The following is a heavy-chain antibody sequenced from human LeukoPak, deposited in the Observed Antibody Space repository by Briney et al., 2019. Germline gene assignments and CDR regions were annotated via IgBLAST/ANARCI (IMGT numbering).Heavy chain of an antibody. CDR2: ISGSGGST. D-gene: IGHD1-26*01. CDR1: GSTFSTNA. J-gene: IGHJ4*02. V-gene: IGHV3-23*01. CDR3: AKDAGGSYSPDY. Sequence: GRSLRLSCAASGSTFSTNAMNCVRQPPGKGLEWVSIISGSGGSTSYADAVKGRSTISRDNSTSTLYLQMNSLRTAATALYYCAKDAGGSYSPDYWGQGTLVTVSS.